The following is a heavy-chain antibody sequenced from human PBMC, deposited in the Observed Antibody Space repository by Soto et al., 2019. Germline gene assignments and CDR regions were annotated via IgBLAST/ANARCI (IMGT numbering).Heavy chain of an antibody. Sequence: SETLSLTCTVSGGSISSGGYYWSWIRQHPGKGLEWIGYISYSGSTNYNPSLKSRVTISVDTSKNQFSLKLSSVTAADTAVYYCARVHIRDGYNYFGLDYWGQGTLVTVSS. D-gene: IGHD5-12*01. J-gene: IGHJ4*02. CDR3: ARVHIRDGYNYFGLDY. V-gene: IGHV4-61*08. CDR2: ISYSGST. CDR1: GGSISSGGYY.